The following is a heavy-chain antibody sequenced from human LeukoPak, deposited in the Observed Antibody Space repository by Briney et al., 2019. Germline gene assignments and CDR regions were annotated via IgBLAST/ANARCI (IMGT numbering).Heavy chain of an antibody. J-gene: IGHJ1*01. CDR1: GDSVTSGY. V-gene: IGHV4-4*09. CDR3: AGRGHRYSRD. CDR2: IYDSGIT. Sequence: SETLSLTCTVSGDSVTSGYWSWIRQPPGKGLEWIGYIYDSGITDYNPSLKSRLTISVDASNNQFSLNLSSVTAADTAVYYCAGRGHRYSRDWGQGILVTVSS. D-gene: IGHD2-15*01.